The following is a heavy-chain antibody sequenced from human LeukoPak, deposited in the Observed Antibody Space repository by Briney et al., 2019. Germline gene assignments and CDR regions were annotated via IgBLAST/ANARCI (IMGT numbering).Heavy chain of an antibody. Sequence: PGGSLRLSCATSGFPFSSYWMLWVRQAPGKGLEWVSRINGDGTTTTYADSVKGRFTISRDNTENILYQQMDSLRAEDTAIYYCSRSQFDYWGQGVLVTVSS. V-gene: IGHV3-74*01. CDR3: SRSQFDY. CDR1: GFPFSSYW. J-gene: IGHJ4*02. CDR2: INGDGTTT.